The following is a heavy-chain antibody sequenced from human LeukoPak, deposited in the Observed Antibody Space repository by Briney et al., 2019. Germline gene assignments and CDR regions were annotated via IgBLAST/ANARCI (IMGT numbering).Heavy chain of an antibody. D-gene: IGHD5-24*01. CDR3: ARLRDGYNYYYYYYMDV. CDR2: IYTSGST. CDR1: GGSISSGSYY. Sequence: SQTLSLTCTVSGGSISSGSYYWSWIRQPAGKGLEWIGRIYTSGSTNYNPSLKSRVTISVDTPKNQFSLKLSSVTAADTAVYYCARLRDGYNYYYYYYMDVWGKGTTVTISS. J-gene: IGHJ6*03. V-gene: IGHV4-61*02.